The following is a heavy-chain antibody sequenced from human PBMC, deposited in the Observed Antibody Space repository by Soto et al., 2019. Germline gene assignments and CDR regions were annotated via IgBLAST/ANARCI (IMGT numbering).Heavy chain of an antibody. D-gene: IGHD1-26*01. CDR1: GFTVSSNY. CDR2: IYSGGST. J-gene: IGHJ4*02. Sequence: EVQLVESGGGLVQPGGSLRLSCAASGFTVSSNYMSWVRQAPGKGLEWVSVIYSGGSTYYADSVKGRFTISRDNSKNTLYLQMNSLRAEDTAVYYRARDPGRSYGPDWGQGTLVTVSS. V-gene: IGHV3-66*01. CDR3: ARDPGRSYGPD.